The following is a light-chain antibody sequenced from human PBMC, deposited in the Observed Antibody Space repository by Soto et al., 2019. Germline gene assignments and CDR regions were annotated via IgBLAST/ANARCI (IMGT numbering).Light chain of an antibody. CDR2: RVS. CDR1: KSLVYSDGNTH. Sequence: DVVLTQSPLSLPVNFGQPASISCRSSKSLVYSDGNTHLSWFHQRPGQSPRRLIDRVSSRDSGVPDRFSGSGSGTDFTLEISRVEAEDVGIYFCTQGTHWPRTFGQGTKVEVK. J-gene: IGKJ1*01. CDR3: TQGTHWPRT. V-gene: IGKV2-30*01.